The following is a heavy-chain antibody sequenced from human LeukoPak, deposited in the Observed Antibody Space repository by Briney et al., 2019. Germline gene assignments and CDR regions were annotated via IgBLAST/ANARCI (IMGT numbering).Heavy chain of an antibody. CDR3: ARSGCKSGVVDV. D-gene: IGHD6-19*01. Sequence: SETLSLTCTVSGGSFTSYYWNWIRQPPGKGLEWIGYIYYSGTTNYNPSLTSRITISVDTSKNQFSLKPTSVAAPDVALYYSARSGCKSGVVDVWGQRTLVTVS. V-gene: IGHV4-59*12. J-gene: IGHJ6*02. CDR1: GGSFTSYY. CDR2: IYYSGTT.